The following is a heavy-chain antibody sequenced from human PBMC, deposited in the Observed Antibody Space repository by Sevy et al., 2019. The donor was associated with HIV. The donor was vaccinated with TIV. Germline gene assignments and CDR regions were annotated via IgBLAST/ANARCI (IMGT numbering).Heavy chain of an antibody. CDR1: GFTFSKYS. CDR2: LSFGCGEI. CDR3: AREGCTKPHDY. V-gene: IGHV3-23*01. D-gene: IGHD2-8*01. Sequence: GGSLRLSCAASGFTFSKYSMSWVRQPPGKGLEWVSTLSFGCGEINYADSVKGRLTIPRDNSKSSVNLQMNNLRPEDTAVYYCAREGCTKPHDYWGQGTLVTVSS. J-gene: IGHJ4*02.